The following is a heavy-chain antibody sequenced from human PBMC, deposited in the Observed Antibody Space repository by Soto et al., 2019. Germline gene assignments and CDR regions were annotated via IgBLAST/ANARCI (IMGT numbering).Heavy chain of an antibody. J-gene: IGHJ6*03. CDR2: IIPILGIA. V-gene: IGHV1-69*04. CDR3: AREGGCGGDCYNHCYYYYYMDV. CDR1: GGTFNSYT. D-gene: IGHD2-21*01. Sequence: SVKVSCKASGGTFNSYTISWVRQAPGQGLEWMGRIIPILGIANYAQKFQGRVTITADKSTSTTYMEMSSLRPEDTAVYYCAREGGCGGDCYNHCYYYYYMDVWGKGTTVTVSS.